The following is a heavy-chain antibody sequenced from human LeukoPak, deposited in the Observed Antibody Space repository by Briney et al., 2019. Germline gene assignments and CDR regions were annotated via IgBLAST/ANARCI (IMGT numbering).Heavy chain of an antibody. J-gene: IGHJ5*02. CDR1: GFTFSSYG. D-gene: IGHD6-13*01. Sequence: GGSLRLSCAASGFTFSSYGMHWVRQAPGKGLEWVAVISYDGSNKYYADSVKGRFAISRDNSKNTLYLQMNSLRAEDTAVYYCARAGYSSSWYSYWFDPWGQGTLVTVSS. CDR3: ARAGYSSSWYSYWFDP. CDR2: ISYDGSNK. V-gene: IGHV3-30*03.